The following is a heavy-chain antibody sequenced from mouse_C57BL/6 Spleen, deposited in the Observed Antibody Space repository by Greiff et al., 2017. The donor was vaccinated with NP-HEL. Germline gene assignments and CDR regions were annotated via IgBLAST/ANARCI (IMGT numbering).Heavy chain of an antibody. J-gene: IGHJ2*01. D-gene: IGHD2-1*01. CDR3: ARGSLRLDY. CDR1: GYTFTSYW. CDR2: IDPSDSYT. V-gene: IGHV1-59*01. Sequence: VQLQQPGAELVRPGTSVKLSCKASGYTFTSYWMHWVKQRPGQGLEWIGVIDPSDSYTNYNQKFKGKATLTVDTSSSTAYMQLSSLTSEDSAVYYCARGSLRLDYWGQGTTLTVSS.